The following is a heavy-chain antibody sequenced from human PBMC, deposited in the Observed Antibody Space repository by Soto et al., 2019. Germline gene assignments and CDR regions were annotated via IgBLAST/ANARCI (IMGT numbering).Heavy chain of an antibody. D-gene: IGHD3-9*01. V-gene: IGHV4-59*01. Sequence: QVQLQESGPGLVKPSETLSLTCTVSGGSISSYYWSWIRQPPGKGLEWIGYIYYSGSTNYNPSLKSRVTISVDTSKNQFSLKLSSVTAADTAVYYCARGYYDILTGPSDAFDIWGQGTMVTVSS. CDR2: IYYSGST. J-gene: IGHJ3*02. CDR1: GGSISSYY. CDR3: ARGYYDILTGPSDAFDI.